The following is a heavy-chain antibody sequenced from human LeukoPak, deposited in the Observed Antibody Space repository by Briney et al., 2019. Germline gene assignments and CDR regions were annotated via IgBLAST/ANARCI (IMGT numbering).Heavy chain of an antibody. CDR2: IYSAGST. J-gene: IGHJ4*02. V-gene: IGHV3-66*01. Sequence: PGGSLRLSCAASGFTVSSNEMNWVRQAPGKGLEWVSIIYSAGSTYYADSVKSRFTISRDNSKNTLYLQMNSLRAEDTAVYYCAREGNSGSFTYWGQGTLVTVS. CDR3: AREGNSGSFTY. D-gene: IGHD3-10*01. CDR1: GFTVSSNE.